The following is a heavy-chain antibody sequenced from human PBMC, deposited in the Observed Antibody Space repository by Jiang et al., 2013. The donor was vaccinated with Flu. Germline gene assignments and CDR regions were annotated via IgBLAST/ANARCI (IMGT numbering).Heavy chain of an antibody. D-gene: IGHD3-9*01. J-gene: IGHJ3*02. Sequence: KPGASVKVSCKASGYTFTSYYMHWVRQAPGQGLEWMGIINPSGGSTSYAQKFQGRVTMTRDTSTSTVYMELSSLRSEDTAVYYCARARARKYYDILTGYYDAFDIWGQGTMVTVSS. CDR2: INPSGGST. V-gene: IGHV1-46*01. CDR3: ARARARKYYDILTGYYDAFDI. CDR1: GYTFTSYY.